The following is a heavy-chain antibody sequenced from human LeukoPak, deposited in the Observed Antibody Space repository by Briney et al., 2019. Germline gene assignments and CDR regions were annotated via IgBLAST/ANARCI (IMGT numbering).Heavy chain of an antibody. CDR1: GFTFDDYA. Sequence: SGGSLRLSCAASGFTFDDYAMPWVRQAPGKGLEWVSGISWNSGSIGYADSVKGRFTISRDNAKNSLYLQMNSLRAEDTALYYCAKGYCSSTSCYIDYWGQGTLVTVSS. D-gene: IGHD2-2*02. CDR2: ISWNSGSI. V-gene: IGHV3-9*01. CDR3: AKGYCSSTSCYIDY. J-gene: IGHJ4*02.